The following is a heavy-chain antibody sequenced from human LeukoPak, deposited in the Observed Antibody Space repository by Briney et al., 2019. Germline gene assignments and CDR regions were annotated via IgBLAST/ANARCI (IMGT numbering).Heavy chain of an antibody. CDR3: ARGYSGSYRGGY. J-gene: IGHJ4*02. V-gene: IGHV3-21*01. D-gene: IGHD1-26*01. CDR1: GFTFSSYS. Sequence: GGSLRLSCAASGFTFSSYSMNWVRQVPGKGLEWVSSISSSSSYIYYADSVKGRFTISRDNAKNSLYLQMNSLRAEDTAVYYCARGYSGSYRGGYWGQGTLVTVSS. CDR2: ISSSSSYI.